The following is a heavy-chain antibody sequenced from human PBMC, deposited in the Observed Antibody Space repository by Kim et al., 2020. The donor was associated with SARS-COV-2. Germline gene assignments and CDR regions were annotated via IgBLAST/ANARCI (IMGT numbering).Heavy chain of an antibody. D-gene: IGHD3-16*01. J-gene: IGHJ4*02. CDR3: AKGGGGSGLYYFDY. V-gene: IGHV3-33*06. Sequence: ADPVKGRFTISRENSKNTLYLQMNSLRAEDTAVYYCAKGGGGSGLYYFDYWGQGTLVTVSS.